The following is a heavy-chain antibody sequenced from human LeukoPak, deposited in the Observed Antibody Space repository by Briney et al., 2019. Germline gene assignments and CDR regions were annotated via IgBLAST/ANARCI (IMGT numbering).Heavy chain of an antibody. J-gene: IGHJ5*02. CDR2: INPNSGGT. CDR1: GYTFTGYY. V-gene: IGHV1-2*02. Sequence: ASVKVSCKASGYTFTGYYMHWVRQAPGQGLEWMGWINPNSGGTNYAQKFQGRVTMTRDTSISTAYMELSRLRSDDTAVYYCARVYGRGFWSGYYRPNWFEPWGQGILVTVSS. CDR3: ARVYGRGFWSGYYRPNWFEP. D-gene: IGHD3-3*01.